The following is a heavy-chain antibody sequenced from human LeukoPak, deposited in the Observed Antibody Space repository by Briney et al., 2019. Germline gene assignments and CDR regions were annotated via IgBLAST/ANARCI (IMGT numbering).Heavy chain of an antibody. CDR1: GGSISSGGYH. V-gene: IGHV4-30-2*01. CDR3: ARETSLAGFASGLGFNY. CDR2: IYHSGST. Sequence: SETLSLTCTVSGGSISSGGYHWSWIRQPPGKGLEWIGYIYHSGSTYYNPSLKSRVTISVDRSKNQFSLKLTSVTAVDTATYYCARETSLAGFASGLGFNYWGQGILVTVSS. J-gene: IGHJ4*02. D-gene: IGHD6-19*01.